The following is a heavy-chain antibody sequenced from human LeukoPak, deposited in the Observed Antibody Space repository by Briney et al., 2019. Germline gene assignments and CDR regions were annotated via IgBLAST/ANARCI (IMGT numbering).Heavy chain of an antibody. CDR1: GGSISSYY. CDR3: ARDGRFPRRTFDI. CDR2: IYYSGST. V-gene: IGHV4-59*01. J-gene: IGHJ3*02. Sequence: SETLSLTCTVSGGSISSYYWSWIRQPPGKGLEWIGYIYYSGSTNYNPSLKSRVTISVDTSKNQFSLKLSSVTAADTAVYYCARDGRFPRRTFDIWGQGTMVTASS. D-gene: IGHD3-3*01.